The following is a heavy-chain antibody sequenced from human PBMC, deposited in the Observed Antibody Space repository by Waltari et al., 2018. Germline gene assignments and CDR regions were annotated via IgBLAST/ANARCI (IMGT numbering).Heavy chain of an antibody. V-gene: IGHV1-69-2*01. CDR1: GSTFTDYY. Sequence: EVQLVQSGAEVQTPGATVKISCKASGSTFTDYYIHWVQQAPGKGLEWMGRVDPADSETIYAEKFQGRVTITADTSTDTAYMELSSLRSEDTAVYYCATVLTTVPTYWFDPWGQGTLVTVSS. CDR2: VDPADSET. J-gene: IGHJ5*02. CDR3: ATVLTTVPTYWFDP. D-gene: IGHD4-4*01.